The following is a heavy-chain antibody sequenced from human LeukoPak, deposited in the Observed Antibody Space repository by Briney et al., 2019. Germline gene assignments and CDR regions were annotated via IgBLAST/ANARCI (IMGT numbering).Heavy chain of an antibody. Sequence: PGGSLRLSCAASGFTSSSYSMNWVRQAPGKGLEWVSYISSSSSTIYYADSVKGRFTISRDNAKNSLYLQMNSLRAEDTAVYCCARPHYADYYYYMDVWGKGTTVTVSS. CDR3: ARPHYADYYYYMDV. CDR2: ISSSSSTI. V-gene: IGHV3-48*01. J-gene: IGHJ6*03. D-gene: IGHD4-17*01. CDR1: GFTSSSYS.